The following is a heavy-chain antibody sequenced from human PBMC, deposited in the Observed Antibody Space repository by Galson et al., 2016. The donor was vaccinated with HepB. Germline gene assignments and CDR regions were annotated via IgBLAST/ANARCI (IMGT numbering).Heavy chain of an antibody. D-gene: IGHD6-19*01. CDR2: IYSAGST. J-gene: IGHJ4*02. Sequence: SLRLSCAASGFTVSSNYMSWVRQAPGKGLEWLSIIYSAGSTTYADSVKGRFTISRDSSKNTLYLQMNILRAEDTTVYYCAGGLEYRSAWFQFTFWGKGALVTVSS. V-gene: IGHV3-53*01. CDR3: AGGLEYRSAWFQFTF. CDR1: GFTVSSNY.